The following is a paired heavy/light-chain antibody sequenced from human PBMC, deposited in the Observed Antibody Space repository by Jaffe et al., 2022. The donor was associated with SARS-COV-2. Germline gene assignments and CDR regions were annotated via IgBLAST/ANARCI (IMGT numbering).Light chain of an antibody. CDR2: DVS. J-gene: IGKJ1*01. Sequence: EIWLTQSPGTLSLSPGDRGTLSCRASQSLGGSYLAWYQQKPGQAPRLLINDVSSRAAGIPDRFSGSGSGTDFTLTISGLEPEDFAVYYCHQYANSPETFGQGTKVEIK. V-gene: IGKV3-20*01. CDR3: HQYANSPET. CDR1: QSLGGSY.
Heavy chain of an antibody. CDR3: VREGGYYVGRIDF. Sequence: QVQLQESGPRLVKPSETLSLTCNVYGVSISNHYWSWIRQPPGKGLEWIGYVHNSGSTNYNPFFKSRVTISGDTSKNQFSLKLNSVTAADTAVYYCVREGGYYVGRIDFWGQGALVTVSS. CDR2: VHNSGST. J-gene: IGHJ4*02. D-gene: IGHD3-10*02. CDR1: GVSISNHY. V-gene: IGHV4-59*11.